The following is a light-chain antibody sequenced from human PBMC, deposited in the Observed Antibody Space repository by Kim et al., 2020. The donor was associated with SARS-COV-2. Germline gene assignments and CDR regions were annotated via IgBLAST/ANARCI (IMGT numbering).Light chain of an antibody. CDR1: NLGSKS. J-gene: IGLJ3*02. CDR3: QVWDDSTDQLWV. Sequence: SYELTQPPSVSVAPGQSATISCAGNNLGSKSVHWYQQKPGQAPLLIIYYDSDRPSGIPERFSGSNSENTATLTISSVGAGDEADYYCQVWDDSTDQLWVFGGGTQLTVL. V-gene: IGLV3-21*04. CDR2: YDS.